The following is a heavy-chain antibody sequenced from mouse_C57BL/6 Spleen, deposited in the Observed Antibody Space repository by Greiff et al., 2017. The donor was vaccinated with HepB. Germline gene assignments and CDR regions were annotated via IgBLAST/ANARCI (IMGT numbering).Heavy chain of an antibody. Sequence: QVQLQQSGPELVKPGASVKISCKASGYSFTSYYIHWVKQRPGQGLEWIGWIYPGSGNTKYNEKFKGKATLTADTSSSTAYMQLSSLTSEDSAVYYCARIELTGTSYYYAMDYWGQGTSVTVSS. V-gene: IGHV1-66*01. D-gene: IGHD4-1*01. CDR2: IYPGSGNT. CDR1: GYSFTSYY. J-gene: IGHJ4*01. CDR3: ARIELTGTSYYYAMDY.